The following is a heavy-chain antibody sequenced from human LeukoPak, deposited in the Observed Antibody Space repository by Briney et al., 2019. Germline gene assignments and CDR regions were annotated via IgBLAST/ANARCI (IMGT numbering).Heavy chain of an antibody. V-gene: IGHV1-2*06. D-gene: IGHD3-10*02. J-gene: IGHJ4*02. CDR1: GYTFTGNY. CDR3: AKAMLDLPSNYYSDS. Sequence: GASVKVSCKASGYTFTGNYLNWRRQAPGQGLEWMGRINPNSGDTKCADKFQGRVIMTRDTSTSTAYMELNGLRSDDTASYYCAKAMLDLPSNYYSDSWGQGTLVTVSS. CDR2: INPNSGDT.